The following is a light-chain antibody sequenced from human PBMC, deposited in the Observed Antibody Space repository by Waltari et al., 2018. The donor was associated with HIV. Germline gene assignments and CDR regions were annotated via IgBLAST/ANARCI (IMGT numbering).Light chain of an antibody. CDR1: KSIRRY. CDR2: AAS. J-gene: IGKJ2*03. CDR3: QQSYSTPPYS. Sequence: DIQMTQSPSSLSASVLYSVTITCRASKSIRRYLNWYQQKPGKAPKLLIYAASSLQSGVPGRFSGSGSGTDFTLTISSLQPEDFATYYCQQSYSTPPYSFGQGTKLEIK. V-gene: IGKV1-39*01.